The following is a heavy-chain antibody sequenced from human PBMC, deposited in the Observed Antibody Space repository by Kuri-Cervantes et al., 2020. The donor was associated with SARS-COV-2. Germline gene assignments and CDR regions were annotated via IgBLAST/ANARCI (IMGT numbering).Heavy chain of an antibody. CDR3: ARAVPRGIVGATYAFDI. J-gene: IGHJ3*02. CDR1: GFTFSTFN. V-gene: IGHV3-21*01. D-gene: IGHD1-26*01. Sequence: GESLKISCVGSGFTFSTFNMHWVRQAPGKGLEWVSFISSSSSYIYFADSVKGRFTVSRDNAKNSLYLQMNSLRAEDTAVYYCARAVPRGIVGATYAFDIWGQGTMVTVSS. CDR2: ISSSSSYI.